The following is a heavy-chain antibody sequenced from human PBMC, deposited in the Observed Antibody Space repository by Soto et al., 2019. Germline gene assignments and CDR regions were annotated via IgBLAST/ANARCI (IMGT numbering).Heavy chain of an antibody. CDR1: GYSFTSYW. V-gene: IGHV5-51*01. D-gene: IGHD3-9*01. CDR3: ARHRGPYYDILTDEALDY. CDR2: IYPGDSDT. J-gene: IGHJ4*02. Sequence: PGESLKISCKGSGYSFTSYWIGWVRQMPGKGLEWMGIIYPGDSDTRYSPSFQGQVTISADKSISTAHLQWSSLKASDTAMYYCARHRGPYYDILTDEALDYWGQGTLVTVSS.